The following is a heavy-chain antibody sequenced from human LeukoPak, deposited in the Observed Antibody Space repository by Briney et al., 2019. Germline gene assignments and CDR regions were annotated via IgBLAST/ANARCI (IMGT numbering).Heavy chain of an antibody. V-gene: IGHV1-46*01. D-gene: IGHD2-15*01. Sequence: ASVKVSCKASGYTFTNYGINWVRQAPGQGLEWMGIINPSGGSTSYAQKFQGRVTMTRDTSTSTVYMELSSLRSEDTAVYYCARGSRGLGYCSGGSCDGWFDPWGQGTLVTVSS. J-gene: IGHJ5*02. CDR3: ARGSRGLGYCSGGSCDGWFDP. CDR1: GYTFTNYG. CDR2: INPSGGST.